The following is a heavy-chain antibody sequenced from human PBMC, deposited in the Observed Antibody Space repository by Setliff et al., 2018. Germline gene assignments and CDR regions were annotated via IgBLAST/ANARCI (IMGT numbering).Heavy chain of an antibody. J-gene: IGHJ6*03. CDR2: INPRGGST. Sequence: ASVKVSCKASGYTFTSYYMNWVRQAPGQGLEWMGIINPRGGSTSHAQKFQGRVTMTRDTSTSTVYMEMSSLRSEDTAVYYCVREGVDTRSSTDYRYYMDVWGKGTTVTVSS. D-gene: IGHD5-18*01. CDR3: VREGVDTRSSTDYRYYMDV. CDR1: GYTFTSYY. V-gene: IGHV1-46*01.